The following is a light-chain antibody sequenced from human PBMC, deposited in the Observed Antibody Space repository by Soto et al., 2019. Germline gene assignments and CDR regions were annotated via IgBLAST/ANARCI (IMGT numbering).Light chain of an antibody. CDR3: QQYYTTPWT. CDR1: QGVLYMSNNKNN. J-gene: IGKJ1*01. V-gene: IGKV4-1*01. Sequence: DIVMTQSQDSLAVSLGERATINCKSSQGVLYMSNNKNNLAWYQQKPGQPPKLLTSWASTREAGVPDRFSRSGSGTDYAPTISSLQAEDGAVYYCQQYYTTPWTFGQGTKVEIK. CDR2: WAS.